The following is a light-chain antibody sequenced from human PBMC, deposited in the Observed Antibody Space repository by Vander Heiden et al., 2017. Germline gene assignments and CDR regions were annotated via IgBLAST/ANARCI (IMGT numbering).Light chain of an antibody. Sequence: QSVLTQPPSVSAAPDQKVTISCSGGSSNIGYNSVSWYQQLPGTAPKFLIYDNNKRPSGIPDRFSGSKSGTSATLDITGLQTGDEAGYYCGAWDSSLSVVLFGGGTKLTVL. CDR3: GAWDSSLSVVL. CDR2: DNN. CDR1: SSNIGYNS. V-gene: IGLV1-51*01. J-gene: IGLJ3*02.